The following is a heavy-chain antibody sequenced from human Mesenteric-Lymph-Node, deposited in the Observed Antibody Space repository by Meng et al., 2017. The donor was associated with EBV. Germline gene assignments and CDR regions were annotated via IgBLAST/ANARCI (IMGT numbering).Heavy chain of an antibody. D-gene: IGHD5-18*01. CDR1: GGSLSGHS. CDR2: IYSSGTT. CDR3: AREGGHSYGLFLDN. Sequence: QVQLQQWVAGLLKPSETLSLTCAVYGGSLSGHSWSWIRQSPGKGLEWIGRIYSSGTTTYHPSLKTRVTISVDTSRNQFSLKLTSVTAADTATYYCAREGGHSYGLFLDNWGQGTLVTVSS. J-gene: IGHJ4*02. V-gene: IGHV4-59*10.